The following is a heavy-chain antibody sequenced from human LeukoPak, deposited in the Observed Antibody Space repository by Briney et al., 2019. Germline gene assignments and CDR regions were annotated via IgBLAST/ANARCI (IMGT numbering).Heavy chain of an antibody. CDR1: GFSLSTSGVG. CDR3: AHGSRKWLELGYYGMDV. J-gene: IGHJ6*02. D-gene: IGHD1-7*01. V-gene: IGHV2-5*02. CDR2: IYWDDDK. Sequence: GSGPTLVNPTQTLTLTCTFSGFSLSTSGVGVGWIRQPPGKALEWLALIYWDDDKRYSPSLKSRLTITKDTSKNQVVLTMTNMDPVDTATYYCAHGSRKWLELGYYGMDVWGQGTTVTVSS.